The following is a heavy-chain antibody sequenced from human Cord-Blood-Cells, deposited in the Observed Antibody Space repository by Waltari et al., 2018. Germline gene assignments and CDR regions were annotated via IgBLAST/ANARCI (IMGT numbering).Heavy chain of an antibody. V-gene: IGHV1-2*04. CDR3: ARVRRSGYDLSAFDI. CDR1: GYTFTGYY. J-gene: IGHJ3*02. CDR2: INPNSGGT. D-gene: IGHD5-12*01. Sequence: QVQLVQSGAEVKKPGASVKVSCKASGYTFTGYYMHWLRQAPGQGLEWMGWINPNSGGTNYAQKFQGWVTMTRDTSISTAYMELSRLRSDDTAVYYCARVRRSGYDLSAFDIWGQGTMVTVSS.